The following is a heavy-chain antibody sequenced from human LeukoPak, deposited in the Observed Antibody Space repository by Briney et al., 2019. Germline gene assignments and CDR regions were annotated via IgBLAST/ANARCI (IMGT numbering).Heavy chain of an antibody. V-gene: IGHV3-23*01. J-gene: IGHJ6*02. CDR2: ISDSGGST. Sequence: GGSLRLSCAASGFTFSSYAMNWVRQAPGKGLEWVSSISDSGGSTYYTDSVKGRFTTSRDASKNTLHLHMSSLRAEDTAVYYCARDSSGWYGYYYYGMDVWGQGTTVTVSS. CDR1: GFTFSSYA. D-gene: IGHD6-19*01. CDR3: ARDSSGWYGYYYYGMDV.